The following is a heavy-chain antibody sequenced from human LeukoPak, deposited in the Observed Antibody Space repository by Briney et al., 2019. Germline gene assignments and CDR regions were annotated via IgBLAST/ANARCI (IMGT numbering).Heavy chain of an antibody. CDR3: AKDPKYCSSTSCSQYYYYYGMDV. Sequence: GGSLRLSCAASGFTFSSYWMTWVRQAPGKGLEWVAVISYDGSNKYYADSVKGRFTISRDNSKNTLYLQMNSLRAEDTAVYYCAKDPKYCSSTSCSQYYYYYGMDVWGQGTTVTVSS. J-gene: IGHJ6*02. CDR1: GFTFSSYW. CDR2: ISYDGSNK. V-gene: IGHV3-30*18. D-gene: IGHD2-2*01.